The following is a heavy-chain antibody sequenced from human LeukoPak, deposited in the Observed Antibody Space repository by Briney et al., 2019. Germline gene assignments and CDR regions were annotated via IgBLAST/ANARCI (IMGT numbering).Heavy chain of an antibody. J-gene: IGHJ5*02. D-gene: IGHD2-2*03. CDR3: ARLLRVGYCSTTTCNWFDP. CDR1: GYSISTGYY. CDR2: FYHGGST. V-gene: IGHV4-38-2*02. Sequence: SETLSLTCTVSGYSISTGYYWDWIRQPPGKGLEWIGTFYHGGSTYYNPSLKSRVTISVDTSKNQFSLKLSSVTAADTAVYYCARLLRVGYCSTTTCNWFDPWGQGTLVTVSS.